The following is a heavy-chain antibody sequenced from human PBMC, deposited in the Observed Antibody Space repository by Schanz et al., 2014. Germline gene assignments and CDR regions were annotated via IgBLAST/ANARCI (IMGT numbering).Heavy chain of an antibody. D-gene: IGHD3-3*01. CDR2: VSSRSDEI. CDR3: VRDSFFAFDY. CDR1: TFTFDHYA. Sequence: EVQLLESGGGLVQPGGSLRLSCSASTFTFDHYAMTWVRQAPGKGLEWVAAVSSRSDEIKYADSVRGRFTISRDNAKNSLYLQMNSLRAEDTAVYYCVRDSFFAFDYWGQGTLXTVSS. J-gene: IGHJ4*02. V-gene: IGHV3-23*01.